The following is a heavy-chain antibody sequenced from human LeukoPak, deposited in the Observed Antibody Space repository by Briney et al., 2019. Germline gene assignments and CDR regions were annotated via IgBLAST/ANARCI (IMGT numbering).Heavy chain of an antibody. CDR3: AKDYYDGSGHYQMPGY. Sequence: GGSLRLSCAASGFYFNNYGMHWVRQAPGKGLEWVAFIRYDGSNKYYEDSVKGRFTISRDNSKNTLYLQMNSLRAEDTAVYYCAKDYYDGSGHYQMPGYWGQGTLVTVSS. CDR2: IRYDGSNK. V-gene: IGHV3-30*02. D-gene: IGHD3-22*01. CDR1: GFYFNNYG. J-gene: IGHJ4*02.